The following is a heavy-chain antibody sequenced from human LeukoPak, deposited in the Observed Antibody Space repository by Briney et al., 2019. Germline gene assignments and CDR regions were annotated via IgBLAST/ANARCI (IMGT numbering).Heavy chain of an antibody. D-gene: IGHD3-3*01. CDR3: ARGRGTIFGVVIEGDNWFDP. V-gene: IGHV4-38-2*02. Sequence: SETLSLTCSVSGYSISSGYYWGWIRQPPGKGLEWIGSIYYSGSTYYNPSLKSRVTISVDTSKNQFSLKLSSVTAADTAVYYCARGRGTIFGVVIEGDNWFDPWGQGTLVTVSS. J-gene: IGHJ5*02. CDR1: GYSISSGYY. CDR2: IYYSGST.